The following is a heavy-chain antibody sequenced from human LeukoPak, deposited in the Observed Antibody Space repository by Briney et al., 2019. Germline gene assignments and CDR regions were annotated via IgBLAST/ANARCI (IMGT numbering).Heavy chain of an antibody. CDR3: AGRYYYDSSGYMYFQH. Sequence: ASVKVSCKASGYTFTGYYMHWVRQAPGQGLEWMGRINPNSGGTNYAQKFQGRVTMTRDTSISTAYMELSRLRSDDTAVYYCAGRYYYDSSGYMYFQHWGPGTLVTVSS. D-gene: IGHD3-22*01. CDR1: GYTFTGYY. J-gene: IGHJ1*01. CDR2: INPNSGGT. V-gene: IGHV1-2*06.